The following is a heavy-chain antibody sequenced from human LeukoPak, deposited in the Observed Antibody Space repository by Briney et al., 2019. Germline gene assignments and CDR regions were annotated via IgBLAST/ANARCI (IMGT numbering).Heavy chain of an antibody. V-gene: IGHV1-69*04. CDR1: GGTFSSYA. J-gene: IGHJ4*02. D-gene: IGHD1-1*01. CDR3: ARDNLEDDPIDY. Sequence: ASVKVSCKASGGTFSSYAISWVRQAPGQGLEWMGRIIPILGIANYAQKFQGRVTITADKSTSTAYMELSSLRSEDTAVYYCARDNLEDDPIDYWGQGTLVTVSS. CDR2: IIPILGIA.